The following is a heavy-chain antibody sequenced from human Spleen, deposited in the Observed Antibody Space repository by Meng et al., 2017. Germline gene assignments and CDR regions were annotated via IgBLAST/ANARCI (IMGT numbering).Heavy chain of an antibody. J-gene: IGHJ4*02. D-gene: IGHD4-11*01. CDR3: ARGPTTMAHDFDY. CDR1: GGSFSDYY. CDR2: INHSGST. V-gene: IGHV4-34*09. Sequence: QVLLQESGPGLVKPSQTLSLTCTVSGGSFSDYYWSWIRQPPGKGLEWIGEINHSGSTNYNPSLESRATISVDTSQNNLSLKLSSVTAADSAVYYCARGPTTMAHDFDYWGQGTLVTVSS.